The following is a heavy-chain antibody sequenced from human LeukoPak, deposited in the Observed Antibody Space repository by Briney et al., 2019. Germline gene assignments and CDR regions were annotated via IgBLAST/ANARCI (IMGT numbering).Heavy chain of an antibody. CDR3: ARAGKAAAFDY. Sequence: GGSLRLSCAASGFTFSSYAMSWVRQAPGKGLEWVSAISGSGGSTDYADSVKGRFTLSRGNFEDTLYLHMSSLRADDTAIYYCARAGKAAAFDYWGQGTLVTVSS. CDR1: GFTFSSYA. CDR2: ISGSGGST. J-gene: IGHJ4*02. V-gene: IGHV3-23*01. D-gene: IGHD2-15*01.